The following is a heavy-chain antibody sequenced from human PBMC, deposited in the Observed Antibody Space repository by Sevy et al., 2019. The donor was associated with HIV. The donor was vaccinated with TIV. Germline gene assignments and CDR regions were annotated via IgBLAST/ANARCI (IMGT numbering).Heavy chain of an antibody. Sequence: SETLSLTCTCSXGSISSGDYXWSWIRQPPGKGLEXIGYXYXSGSTYYXSSLKSRLTISVDTSKNQFSLRLNSVTAADTAVYYCVRVPRXXXLXXXXXXGQGTLVTVSS. CDR1: XGSISSGDYX. J-gene: IGHJ4*02. CDR2: XYXSGST. V-gene: IGHV4-30-4*01. CDR3: VRVPRXXXLXXXXX. D-gene: IGHD2-15*01.